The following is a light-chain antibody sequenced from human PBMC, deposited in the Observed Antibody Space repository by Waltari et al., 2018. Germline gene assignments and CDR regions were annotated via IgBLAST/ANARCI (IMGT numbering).Light chain of an antibody. V-gene: IGKV1-39*01. Sequence: DIQMTQSPSSLSASVGDRVTITCRASQSISSYLHWYQRKPGKAPKLLIYAASSLQSGVPSRFSGSGSRTDFTLTISSLQPEDFATYYCQQSYSTPKMYTFGQGTKLEIK. CDR3: QQSYSTPKMYT. CDR1: QSISSY. CDR2: AAS. J-gene: IGKJ2*01.